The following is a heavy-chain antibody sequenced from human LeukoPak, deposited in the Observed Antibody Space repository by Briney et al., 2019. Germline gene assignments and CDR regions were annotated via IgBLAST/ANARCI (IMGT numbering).Heavy chain of an antibody. CDR1: GGSISSGDYY. J-gene: IGHJ4*02. CDR2: IYYSGST. D-gene: IGHD3-10*01. Sequence: PSQTLSLTCTVSGGSISSGDYYWSWIRQPPGKSLEWIGYIYYSGSTYYNPSLKSRVTISVDTSKNQFSLKLSSVTAADTAVYYCARRGVTMVRGVITYYFDYWGQGTLVTVSS. CDR3: ARRGVTMVRGVITYYFDY. V-gene: IGHV4-30-4*01.